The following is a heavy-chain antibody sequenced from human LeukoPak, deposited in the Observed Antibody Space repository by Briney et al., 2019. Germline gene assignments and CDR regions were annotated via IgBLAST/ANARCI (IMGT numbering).Heavy chain of an antibody. CDR1: GDSLGSYC. J-gene: IGHJ4*02. D-gene: IGHD4-23*01. V-gene: IGHV4-4*09. CDR2: MHPSGSS. Sequence: SETLSLTCTVSGDSLGSYCWSWIRQPPGKGLEWIGDMHPSGSSNYNPSLRSRVTTSVDTSKNQFPLKLNSVTAADTAVYYCARLAGGNSGVFDYWGQGTLVTVPS. CDR3: ARLAGGNSGVFDY.